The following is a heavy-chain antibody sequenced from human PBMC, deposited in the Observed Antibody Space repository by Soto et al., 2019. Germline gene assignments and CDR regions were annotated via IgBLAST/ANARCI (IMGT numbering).Heavy chain of an antibody. J-gene: IGHJ6*03. D-gene: IGHD3-3*01. CDR1: GYTFTSYG. Sequence: ASVKVSCKASGYTFTSYGISWVRQAPGQGLEWMGWISAYNGNTNYAQKLQGRVTMTTDTSTSTAYMELRSLRSDDTAVYYCARVHDDFWSGPNYYYMDFWGKGTTVPVSS. CDR3: ARVHDDFWSGPNYYYMDF. CDR2: ISAYNGNT. V-gene: IGHV1-18*01.